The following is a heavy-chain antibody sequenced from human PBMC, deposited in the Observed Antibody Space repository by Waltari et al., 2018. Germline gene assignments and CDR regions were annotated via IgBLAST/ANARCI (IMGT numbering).Heavy chain of an antibody. CDR2: ISYDGSNK. Sequence: QVQLVESGGGVVQPGRSLRLSCAASGFTFSSYAMHWVRQAPGKGLEWVAVISYDGSNKYYADSGKGRFTISRDNSKNTLYLQMNSLRAEDTAVYYCARDLNIAVAGTVPVYWGQGTLVTVSS. CDR1: GFTFSSYA. J-gene: IGHJ4*02. D-gene: IGHD6-19*01. V-gene: IGHV3-30-3*01. CDR3: ARDLNIAVAGTVPVY.